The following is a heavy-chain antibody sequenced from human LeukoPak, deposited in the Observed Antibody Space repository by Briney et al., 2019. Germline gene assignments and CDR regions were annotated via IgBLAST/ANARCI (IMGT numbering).Heavy chain of an antibody. CDR2: IIPIFGTA. CDR1: GGTFSSYA. CDR3: ARVHGGYSYGGYFDY. V-gene: IGHV1-69*01. Sequence: GSSVKVSCKASGGTFSSYAISWVRQAPGQGLEWMGGIIPIFGTANYAQKFQGRVTNTADESTSTAYMELSSLRSEDTAVYYCARVHGGYSYGGYFDYWGQGTLVTVSS. J-gene: IGHJ4*02. D-gene: IGHD5-18*01.